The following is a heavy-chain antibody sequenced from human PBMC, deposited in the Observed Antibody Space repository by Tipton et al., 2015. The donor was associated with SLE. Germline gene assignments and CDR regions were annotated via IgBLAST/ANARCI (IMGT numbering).Heavy chain of an antibody. D-gene: IGHD1-26*01. CDR2: IYYSGIT. J-gene: IGHJ3*02. CDR1: GGSITTSSYF. Sequence: TLSLTCTVSGGSITTSSYFWAWIRQPPGKGLEWLGSIYYSGITSYNPSLKSRVTISVDTSKNQFSLKLSSVTAADTAVYYCARVEYSGSLGAFDIWGQGTMVTVSS. V-gene: IGHV4-39*07. CDR3: ARVEYSGSLGAFDI.